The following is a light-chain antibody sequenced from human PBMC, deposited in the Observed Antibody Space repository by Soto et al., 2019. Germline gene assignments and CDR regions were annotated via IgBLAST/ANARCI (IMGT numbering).Light chain of an antibody. CDR1: QSVNSK. CDR3: QQHTDWPPIT. V-gene: IGKV3-15*01. J-gene: IGKJ5*01. CDR2: GAS. Sequence: EIVMTQSPATLSVSPGERATLACRARQSVNSKLAWYQQKPGQAPRLLIYGASTRASGVPARFSGSGSGTDFILTISSLQSEDSAVYYCQQHTDWPPITFGQGTRLEIK.